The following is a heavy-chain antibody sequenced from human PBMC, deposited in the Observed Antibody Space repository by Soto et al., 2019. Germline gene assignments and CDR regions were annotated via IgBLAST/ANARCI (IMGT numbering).Heavy chain of an antibody. D-gene: IGHD2-2*01. Sequence: EVQLLESGGGLVQPGGSLRLSCAASGFTFSSYAMSWVRQAQGKGLEWVSAISGSGGSTYYADSVKGRFTISRDNSENTLYLQMTSLRAEDTAVYYCAKAYQPLRTGLDYWGQGTLVTVSS. CDR1: GFTFSSYA. CDR3: AKAYQPLRTGLDY. CDR2: ISGSGGST. V-gene: IGHV3-23*01. J-gene: IGHJ4*02.